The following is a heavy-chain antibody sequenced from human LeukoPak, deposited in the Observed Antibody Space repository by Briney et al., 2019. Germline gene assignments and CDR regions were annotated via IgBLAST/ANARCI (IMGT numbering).Heavy chain of an antibody. CDR3: AKRGVVIRVILVGFHKEAYYFDS. J-gene: IGHJ4*02. Sequence: GGSLRLSCAVSGITLSNYGMSWVRQAPGKGLEWVAGIGGSGGRPNYADSVKGRFTISRDNPKNTLYLQMNSLRAEDTAVYFCAKRGVVIRVILVGFHKEAYYFDSWGQGALVIVSS. D-gene: IGHD3-22*01. CDR1: GITLSNYG. CDR2: IGGSGGRP. V-gene: IGHV3-23*01.